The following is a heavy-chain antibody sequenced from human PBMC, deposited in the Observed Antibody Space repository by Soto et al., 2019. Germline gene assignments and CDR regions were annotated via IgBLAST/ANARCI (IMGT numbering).Heavy chain of an antibody. J-gene: IGHJ6*02. CDR2: IIPIFGTA. V-gene: IGHV1-69*12. D-gene: IGHD2-2*01. CDR3: ARAGGGYCISTSCYGRHYYYYGMDV. Sequence: QVQLVQSGAEVKKPGSSVKVSCKASVGTFSSYAISWVRQAPGQGLEWMGGIIPIFGTANYAQKFQGRVTITADESTSTDYMELSRLRSEDTDVYYCARAGGGYCISTSCYGRHYYYYGMDVWGQGTTVTV. CDR1: VGTFSSYA.